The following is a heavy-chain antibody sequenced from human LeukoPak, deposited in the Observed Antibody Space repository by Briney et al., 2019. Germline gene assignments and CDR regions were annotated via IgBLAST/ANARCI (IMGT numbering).Heavy chain of an antibody. CDR1: GGSFSGYY. CDR2: INHSGST. V-gene: IGHV4-34*01. Sequence: SETLSLTRAVYGGSFSGYYRSWIRQPPRKGLEGIGEINHSGSTNYNPSLQRRFTISIDTHTHQLSLTLAAVTAAATAVYYCATGRYYDILTGYPRGRYMDVWGKGTTVTVSS. D-gene: IGHD3-9*01. J-gene: IGHJ6*03. CDR3: ATGRYYDILTGYPRGRYMDV.